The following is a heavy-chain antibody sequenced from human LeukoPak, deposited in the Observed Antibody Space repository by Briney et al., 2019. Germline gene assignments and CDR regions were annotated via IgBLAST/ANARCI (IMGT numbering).Heavy chain of an antibody. D-gene: IGHD3-22*01. CDR3: ASPYYYDSSGYYYRDYYFDY. J-gene: IGHJ4*02. Sequence: GGSLRLSCAASGFTFSNAWMSWVRQAPGKGLEWVSYISSSGSTIYYADSVKGRFTISRDNAKNSLYLQMNSLRAEDTAVYYCASPYYYDSSGYYYRDYYFDYWGQGTLVTVSS. V-gene: IGHV3-11*01. CDR2: ISSSGSTI. CDR1: GFTFSNAW.